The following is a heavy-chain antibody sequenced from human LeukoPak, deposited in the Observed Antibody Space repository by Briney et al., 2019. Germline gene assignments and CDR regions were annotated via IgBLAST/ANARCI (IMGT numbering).Heavy chain of an antibody. CDR1: GGSISSYY. D-gene: IGHD2-2*02. CDR3: AREADCSSTSCYINYMDV. V-gene: IGHV4-4*07. J-gene: IGHJ6*03. Sequence: SETLSPTCTVSGGSISSYYWSWIRQPAGKGLEWIGRIYTSGSTNYNPSLKSRVTMSVDTSKNQFSLKVSSVTAADTAVYYCAREADCSSTSCYINYMDVWGKGTTVTVSS. CDR2: IYTSGST.